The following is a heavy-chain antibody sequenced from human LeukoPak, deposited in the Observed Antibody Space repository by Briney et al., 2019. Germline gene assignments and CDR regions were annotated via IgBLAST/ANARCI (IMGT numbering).Heavy chain of an antibody. CDR3: AKELFQWANADY. J-gene: IGHJ4*02. D-gene: IGHD1-26*01. Sequence: GGSLRLSCAESGFTFSTYGMHWVRQAPSKGLEWVAFITNEGSNKYYTDSVKGRFTISRDNSKNTLYLQMNSLRAEDTAVYYCAKELFQWANADYWGQGTLVTVSS. V-gene: IGHV3-30*02. CDR2: ITNEGSNK. CDR1: GFTFSTYG.